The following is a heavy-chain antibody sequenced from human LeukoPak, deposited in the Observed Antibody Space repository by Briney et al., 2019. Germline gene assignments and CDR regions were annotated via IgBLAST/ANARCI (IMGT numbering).Heavy chain of an antibody. Sequence: SVKVSCKASGGTFSSYAISWVRQAPGQGLEWMGRIIPILGIANYAQKFQGRVTITADKSTSTAYMELSSLRSEDTAVYYCARDPLLSYSGSYYFDYWGQGTLVTVPS. CDR1: GGTFSSYA. CDR2: IIPILGIA. CDR3: ARDPLLSYSGSYYFDY. V-gene: IGHV1-69*04. D-gene: IGHD1-26*01. J-gene: IGHJ4*02.